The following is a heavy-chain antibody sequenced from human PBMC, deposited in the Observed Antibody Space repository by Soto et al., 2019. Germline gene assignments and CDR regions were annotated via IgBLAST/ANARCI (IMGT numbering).Heavy chain of an antibody. Sequence: PGGSLRLSCAASGFSFNNYDMHWVRQATGKGLEWVSGIGTAGDTYYPDSVKGRSTISRENAKNSLYLQMNSLRAGDTAVYYCARGGPNWDYYFYGMDVWGQGTTVTVSS. CDR1: GFSFNNYD. CDR2: IGTAGDT. J-gene: IGHJ6*02. V-gene: IGHV3-13*04. CDR3: ARGGPNWDYYFYGMDV. D-gene: IGHD3-16*01.